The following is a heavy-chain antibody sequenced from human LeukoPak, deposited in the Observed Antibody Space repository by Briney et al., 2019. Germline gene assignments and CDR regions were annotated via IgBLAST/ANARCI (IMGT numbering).Heavy chain of an antibody. CDR1: GGSISSYY. CDR3: AKGGSYWYFDL. V-gene: IGHV4-59*01. D-gene: IGHD1-26*01. J-gene: IGHJ2*01. Sequence: PSETLSLTCTVSGGSISSYYRSWIRQPPGKGLEWIGYIYYSGSTNYNPSLKSRVTISVDTSKNQFSLKLSSVTAADTAVYYCAKGGSYWYFDLWGRGTLVTVSS. CDR2: IYYSGST.